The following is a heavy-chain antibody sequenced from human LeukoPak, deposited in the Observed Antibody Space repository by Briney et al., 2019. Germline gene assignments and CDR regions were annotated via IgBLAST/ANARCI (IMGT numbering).Heavy chain of an antibody. CDR2: ISGSGGST. Sequence: GGSLRLSCAASGFTVSSNYMSWVRQAPGKGLEWVSAISGSGGSTYYTDSVKGRFTLSRDNSKNTLYLQMNSLRAEDTAVYSCAKDRPLEYYYDSSGQDYWGQGTLVTVSS. D-gene: IGHD3-22*01. CDR1: GFTVSSNY. J-gene: IGHJ4*02. CDR3: AKDRPLEYYYDSSGQDY. V-gene: IGHV3-23*01.